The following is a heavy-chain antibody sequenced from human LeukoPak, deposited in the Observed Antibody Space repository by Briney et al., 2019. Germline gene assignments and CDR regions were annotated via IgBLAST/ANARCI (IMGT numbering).Heavy chain of an antibody. D-gene: IGHD5-24*01. CDR2: IYYSGST. Sequence: SETLSLTCTVSGGSISSSYYYWGWIRQPPGKGLEWIGTIYYSGSTYYNPSLKSRVTTSVDTSKNQFSLKLSSVTAADTAVYYCARGARAGYNLEPFDYWGQGTLVTVSS. CDR3: ARGARAGYNLEPFDY. CDR1: GGSISSSYYY. J-gene: IGHJ4*02. V-gene: IGHV4-39*02.